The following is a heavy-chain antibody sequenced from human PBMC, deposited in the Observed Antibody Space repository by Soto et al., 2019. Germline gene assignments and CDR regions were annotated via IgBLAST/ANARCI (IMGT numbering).Heavy chain of an antibody. V-gene: IGHV3-23*01. CDR3: SNLPEGGYDYVWGSYRFDY. Sequence: GGSLRLSCAASGFTFSSYAMSWVRQAPGKGLEWVSAISGSGGSTYYADSVKGRFTISRDNSKNTLYLQMNSLRAEDTAVYYWSNLPEGGYDYVWGSYRFDYWGQGTLVTVSS. CDR1: GFTFSSYA. CDR2: ISGSGGST. D-gene: IGHD3-16*02. J-gene: IGHJ4*02.